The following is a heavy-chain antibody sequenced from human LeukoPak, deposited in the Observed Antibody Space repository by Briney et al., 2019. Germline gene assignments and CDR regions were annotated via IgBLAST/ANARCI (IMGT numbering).Heavy chain of an antibody. D-gene: IGHD3-22*01. Sequence: GGSLRLSCAASGFTFSSYSMSWVRQAPGEGLEWVAHIKEDVSQKYYVDSAKGRFTISRDNSKNTLYLQMNSLRAEDTAVYYCAKDTMIVVVTHRNDYWGQGTLVTVSS. J-gene: IGHJ4*02. V-gene: IGHV3-7*03. CDR3: AKDTMIVVVTHRNDY. CDR1: GFTFSSYS. CDR2: IKEDVSQK.